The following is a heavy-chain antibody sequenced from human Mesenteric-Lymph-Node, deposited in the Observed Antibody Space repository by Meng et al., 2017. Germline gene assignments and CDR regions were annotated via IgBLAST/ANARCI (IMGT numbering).Heavy chain of an antibody. CDR1: GGSISSYY. D-gene: IGHD3-10*01. CDR2: IYYSGST. J-gene: IGHJ5*02. V-gene: IGHV4-59*01. CDR3: ARGSGSGRQTNWFDP. Sequence: SETLSLTCTVSGGSISSYYWSWIRQPPGKGLEWIGYIYYSGSTNYNPSLKSRVTISVDTSKNQFSLKLSSVTAADTAVYYCARGSGSGRQTNWFDPWGQGTLVTVSS.